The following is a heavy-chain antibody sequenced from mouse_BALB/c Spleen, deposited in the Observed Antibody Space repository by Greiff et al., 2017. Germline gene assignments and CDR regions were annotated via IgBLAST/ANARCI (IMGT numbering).Heavy chain of an antibody. D-gene: IGHD2-3*01. CDR1: GFSLTSYG. CDR3: AKKSIYDGYYDWFAY. Sequence: QVQLKQSGPSLVQPSQSLSITCTVSGFSLTSYGVHWVRQSPGKGLEWLGVIWRGGSTDYNAAFMSRLSITKDNSKSQVFFKMNSLQADDTAIYYCAKKSIYDGYYDWFAYWGQGTLVTVSA. CDR2: IWRGGST. V-gene: IGHV2-5-1*01. J-gene: IGHJ3*01.